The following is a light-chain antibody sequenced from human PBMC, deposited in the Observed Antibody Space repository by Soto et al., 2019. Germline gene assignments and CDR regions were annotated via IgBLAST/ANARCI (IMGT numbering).Light chain of an antibody. CDR3: QSYDSTLDARYV. CDR2: GNN. V-gene: IGLV1-40*01. Sequence: QSALTQPPSASSTPGQTVTISCSGSTSNIGTFYVYWYQHLPGTAPKLLIFGNNNRPSGVPVPDRFSGSKSGTSASLAITGLQAEDEGDYYCQSYDSTLDARYVFGTGTKVTVL. J-gene: IGLJ1*01. CDR1: TSNIGTFY.